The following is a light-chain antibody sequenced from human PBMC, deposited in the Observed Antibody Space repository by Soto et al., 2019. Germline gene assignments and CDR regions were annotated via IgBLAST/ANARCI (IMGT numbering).Light chain of an antibody. CDR1: SSDVGGYKY. V-gene: IGLV2-14*01. CDR3: SSYTTSSTLV. CDR2: EVN. J-gene: IGLJ1*01. Sequence: QSVLTQPASVSGSPGQSITVSCTGTSSDVGGYKYVSWYQHHPGRAPKLMIYEVNNRPSGASHRFSGSKSGNTASLTISGLQPEDEADYYCSSYTTSSTLVFGTGTKVTVL.